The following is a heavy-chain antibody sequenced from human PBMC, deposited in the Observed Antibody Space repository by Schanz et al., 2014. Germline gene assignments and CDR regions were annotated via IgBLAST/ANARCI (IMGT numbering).Heavy chain of an antibody. CDR3: ATMWGYCTATACQILEVLDV. V-gene: IGHV1-46*01. D-gene: IGHD2-8*02. J-gene: IGHJ3*01. CDR1: GYTFTSDS. CDR2: INPSGGST. Sequence: QVQLVQSGAEVKKPGASVKVSCKASGYTFTSDSMHWVRQAPGQGLEWMGMINPSGGSTTYAQKFQGRVTMTRDTSTSTVYMDLRSLRSDDTAVYYCATMWGYCTATACQILEVLDVWGQGTMVTVSS.